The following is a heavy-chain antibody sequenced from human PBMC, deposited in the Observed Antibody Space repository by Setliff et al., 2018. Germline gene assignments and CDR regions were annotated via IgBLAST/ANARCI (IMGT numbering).Heavy chain of an antibody. CDR3: ARVTGFFYVDA. V-gene: IGHV4-61*09. Sequence: SETLSLTCTVPGGSVGSDFSYWTWIRQPAGKGPEWIGQIYTTWSTNYKPSLRIRATISLDASKNQFSLSLTSVTAADTAVYYCARVTGFFYVDAWGKGTTVTVSS. CDR2: IYTTWST. J-gene: IGHJ6*03. CDR1: GGSVGSDFSY.